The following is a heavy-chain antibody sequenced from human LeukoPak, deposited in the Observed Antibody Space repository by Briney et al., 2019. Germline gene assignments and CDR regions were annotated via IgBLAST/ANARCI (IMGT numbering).Heavy chain of an antibody. CDR2: ISGSGGST. D-gene: IGHD5-18*01. Sequence: GGSLRLSCAASGFTFSSYAMSWVRQAPGKGLEWVSAISGSGGSTYYADPVKGRFTISRDNSKNTLYLQMNSLRAEDTAVYYCAKPRGPRTYSYGQDYWGQGTLVTVSS. CDR1: GFTFSSYA. J-gene: IGHJ4*02. V-gene: IGHV3-23*01. CDR3: AKPRGPRTYSYGQDY.